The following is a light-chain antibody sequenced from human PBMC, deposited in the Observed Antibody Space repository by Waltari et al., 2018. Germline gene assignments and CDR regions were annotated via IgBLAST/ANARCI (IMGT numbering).Light chain of an antibody. Sequence: QSALTQPASVSGSPGQSITISCTGTSTDIGAYDFVSWYQQHPGKAPKLLFYEVSDRPSGISYRFSASKSGNTASLTISGLQAEDDATYYCSSYTTITTQVFGGGTKLTVL. CDR3: SSYTTITTQV. CDR1: STDIGAYDF. V-gene: IGLV2-14*01. CDR2: EVS. J-gene: IGLJ2*01.